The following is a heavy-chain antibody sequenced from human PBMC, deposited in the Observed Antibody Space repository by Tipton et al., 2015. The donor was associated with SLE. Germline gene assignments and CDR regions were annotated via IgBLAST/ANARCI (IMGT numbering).Heavy chain of an antibody. CDR3: ARGLRSSPLWYFDL. V-gene: IGHV4-61*09. Sequence: TLSLTCTVSGGSISSGSYYWSWIRQPAGKGLEWIGYVYTSGSTNYNPSLKSRVTISVDKSKNQFSLKLSSVTAADTAIYYCARGLRSSPLWYFDLWGRGTLVTVSS. CDR2: VYTSGST. CDR1: GGSISSGSYY. J-gene: IGHJ2*01. D-gene: IGHD6-6*01.